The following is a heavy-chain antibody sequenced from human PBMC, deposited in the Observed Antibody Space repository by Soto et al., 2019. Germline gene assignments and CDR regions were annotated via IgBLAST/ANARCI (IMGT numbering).Heavy chain of an antibody. CDR3: AAGELDYWYFDL. D-gene: IGHD6-6*01. V-gene: IGHV1-58*01. Sequence: SVKVSCKASGFTFTSSAVQCVRQARGQRLEWIGWIVVGSGNTNYAQKFQERVTITRDMSTSTAYMELSSLRSEDTAVYYCAAGELDYWYFDLWGRGTLVTVPQ. CDR1: GFTFTSSA. CDR2: IVVGSGNT. J-gene: IGHJ2*01.